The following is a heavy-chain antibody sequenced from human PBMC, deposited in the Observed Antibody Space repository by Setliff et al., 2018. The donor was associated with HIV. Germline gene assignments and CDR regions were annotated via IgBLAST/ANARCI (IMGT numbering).Heavy chain of an antibody. V-gene: IGHV1-69*04. CDR3: ARDYFDSSAYHYGFGAFDI. CDR2: IIPIIGIE. D-gene: IGHD3-22*01. J-gene: IGHJ3*02. CDR1: GGTFSDYT. Sequence: SVKVSCKASGGTFSDYTVNWVRQAPGQGLEWMGRIIPIIGIENYAQKFQGRVTITADKSTSTAYMELSSLRSEDTAVYYCARDYFDSSAYHYGFGAFDIWGQGTMVTVSS.